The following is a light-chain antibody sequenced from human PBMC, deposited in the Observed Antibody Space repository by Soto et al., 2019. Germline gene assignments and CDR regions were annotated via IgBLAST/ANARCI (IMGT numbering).Light chain of an antibody. J-gene: IGKJ1*01. CDR1: QSISSW. Sequence: DIQMTPSPSTMPAAVGDGVTXTCRASQSISSWLAWYQQKPGKVTKLLIYDASNLGSGVPSRFSGSGSGTQFTLTISGLQPDDSATYYCQQYNEYSRTFGQGTKVDIK. CDR2: DAS. CDR3: QQYNEYSRT. V-gene: IGKV1-5*01.